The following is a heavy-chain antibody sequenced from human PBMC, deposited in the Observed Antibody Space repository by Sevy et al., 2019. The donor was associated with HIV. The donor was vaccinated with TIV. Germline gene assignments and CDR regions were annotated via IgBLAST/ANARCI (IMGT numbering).Heavy chain of an antibody. V-gene: IGHV3-21*01. D-gene: IGHD2-21*02. CDR1: GFTFSSYS. CDR2: ISSSSSYT. J-gene: IGHJ5*02. Sequence: GGSLRLSCAASGFTFSSYSMNWVRQAPGKGLEWVSSISSSSSYTYYADSVKGRFTISRDNAKNSLYLQMNSLRAEDTAVYYCARDVGDCVGWFDPWGQGTLVTVSS. CDR3: ARDVGDCVGWFDP.